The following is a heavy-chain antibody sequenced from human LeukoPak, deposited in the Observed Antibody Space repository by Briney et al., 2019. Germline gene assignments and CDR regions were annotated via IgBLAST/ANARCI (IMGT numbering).Heavy chain of an antibody. Sequence: PSETLSLTCTVSGCSISSSSYYWGWIRQPPGKGLEWIGSIYYSGSTYYNPSLKSRVTISIDTSKNQFALNLNSVSVTAADTAVYYCARGGGSPSGWFDPWGQGTLVTVSS. CDR2: IYYSGST. V-gene: IGHV4-39*01. J-gene: IGHJ5*02. CDR3: ARGGGSPSGWFDP. D-gene: IGHD2-15*01. CDR1: GCSISSSSYY.